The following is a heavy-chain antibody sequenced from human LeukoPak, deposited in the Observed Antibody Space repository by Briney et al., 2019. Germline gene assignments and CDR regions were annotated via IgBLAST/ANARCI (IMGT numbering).Heavy chain of an antibody. Sequence: PGGSLRLSCTVSGFTFGDYVMTWVRQAPGKGLEWVAFIRSKAYGGTTEYAASVKGRFTISRDDSKSIAYLQMNSLKTEDTAVYYCAKDPLWGWSLSRNAEYFQHWGQGTLVTVSS. CDR1: GFTFGDYV. D-gene: IGHD6-19*01. CDR3: AKDPLWGWSLSRNAEYFQH. CDR2: IRSKAYGGTT. V-gene: IGHV3-49*04. J-gene: IGHJ1*01.